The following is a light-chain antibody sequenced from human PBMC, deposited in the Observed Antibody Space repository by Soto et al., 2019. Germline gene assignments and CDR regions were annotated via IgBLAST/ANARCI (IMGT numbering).Light chain of an antibody. V-gene: IGKV1-5*03. CDR3: QQHNSYPFT. Sequence: DIQMTQSPSTLSASVGDRVTITCRASQSISSWLAWYQQKPGKAPKLLIYKASSLQSGVPSRFSGSESGTEFPLTISSLQPDDFATYYCQQHNSYPFTFGPGTKLDIK. CDR1: QSISSW. J-gene: IGKJ3*01. CDR2: KAS.